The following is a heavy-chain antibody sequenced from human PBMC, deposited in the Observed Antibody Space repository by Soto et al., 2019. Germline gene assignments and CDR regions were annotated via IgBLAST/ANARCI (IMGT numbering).Heavy chain of an antibody. Sequence: QVQLVQSGAEVEKPGASVKVSCQASGYNFNTYDINWVRQATGKGLEWMGWMSPSPTNTAYAQKFQGRVTMTWDTSRSTAYMELNRLTSDDTAVYYCARGITQGFDYWGQGTPVTGSS. V-gene: IGHV1-8*02. CDR1: GYNFNTYD. J-gene: IGHJ4*02. CDR2: MSPSPTNT. CDR3: ARGITQGFDY.